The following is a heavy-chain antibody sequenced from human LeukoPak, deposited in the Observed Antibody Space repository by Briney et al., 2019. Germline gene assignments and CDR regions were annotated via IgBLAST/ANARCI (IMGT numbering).Heavy chain of an antibody. CDR3: ARSRLLLDY. Sequence: GASVKVSCKASGYTFITYYMHWVRQAPGQGLEWMGIINPSGGSTSYAQKFQGRATMTGDTSTSTVYMELSSLRSEDTAVYYCARSRLLLDYWGQGILVTVSS. V-gene: IGHV1-46*01. D-gene: IGHD2-21*02. CDR2: INPSGGST. CDR1: GYTFITYY. J-gene: IGHJ4*02.